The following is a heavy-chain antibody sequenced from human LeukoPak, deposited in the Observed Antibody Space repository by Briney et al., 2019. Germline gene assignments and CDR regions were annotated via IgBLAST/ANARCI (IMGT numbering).Heavy chain of an antibody. D-gene: IGHD2-15*01. J-gene: IGHJ6*04. Sequence: ASVKVSCKASGYTFTSYAMHWVRQAPGQRLEWMGWINAGNGNTKYSQKFQGRVTITRDTSASTAYMELSSLRSEDTDVYYCARVCSGGSCYYYYGMDVWGKGTTVTVSS. CDR1: GYTFTSYA. V-gene: IGHV1-3*01. CDR2: INAGNGNT. CDR3: ARVCSGGSCYYYYGMDV.